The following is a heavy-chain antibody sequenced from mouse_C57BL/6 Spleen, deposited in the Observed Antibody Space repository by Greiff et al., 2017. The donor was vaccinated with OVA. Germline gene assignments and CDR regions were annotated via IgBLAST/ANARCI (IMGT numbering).Heavy chain of an antibody. CDR3: ARLEDYYGSHYAMDD. J-gene: IGHJ4*01. Sequence: QVQLKESGPELVKPGASVKISCKASGYAFSSSWMNWVKQRPGKGLEWIGRIYPGGGDTNYNGKFKGKATLTADKSSSTAYMQLSSLTSEDSAVYFCARLEDYYGSHYAMDDWGQGTSVTVSS. CDR2: IYPGGGDT. D-gene: IGHD1-1*01. V-gene: IGHV1-82*01. CDR1: GYAFSSSW.